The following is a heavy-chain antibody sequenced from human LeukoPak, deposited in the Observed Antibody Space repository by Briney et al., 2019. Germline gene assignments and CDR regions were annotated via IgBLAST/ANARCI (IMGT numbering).Heavy chain of an antibody. V-gene: IGHV3-7*03. CDR3: AKNVREADWYYYYMDV. D-gene: IGHD3-9*01. CDR1: GFTFISYC. CDR2: IKQDGSEK. J-gene: IGHJ6*03. Sequence: GGSLRLSCAASGFTFISYCMSWVRQAPGKGLEWVANIKQDGSEKYYVDSVKGRFTISRDNAKNSLYLQMNSLRAEDTAVYYCAKNVREADWYYYYMDVWGKGTTVTVSS.